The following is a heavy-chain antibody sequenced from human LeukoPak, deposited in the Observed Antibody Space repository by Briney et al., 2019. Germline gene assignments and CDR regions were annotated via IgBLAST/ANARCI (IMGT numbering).Heavy chain of an antibody. V-gene: IGHV3-30*03. J-gene: IGHJ4*02. CDR3: ARDGVVGATLLYYFDY. CDR2: ISYDGSHK. D-gene: IGHD1-26*01. Sequence: GGSLRLSCAASGFTFNNYGMNWVRQAPGEGLEWVALISYDGSHKYYADSVKGRFTISRDNSKNTLYLQMGSLRAEDMAVYYCARDGVVGATLLYYFDYWGQGTLVTVSS. CDR1: GFTFNNYG.